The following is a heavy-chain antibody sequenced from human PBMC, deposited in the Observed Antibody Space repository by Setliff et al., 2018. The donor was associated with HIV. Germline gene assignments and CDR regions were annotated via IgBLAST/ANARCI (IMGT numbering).Heavy chain of an antibody. CDR1: GYTFTGYY. Sequence: ASVKVSCKASGYTFTGYYMHWVRQAPGQGLEWMGWINPNSGGTTYAQKFQGRVTMTRDTSISTAYMEVSRLRSDDTAVYYCARNWGDYGDYLGWFDPWGQGTLVTVSS. J-gene: IGHJ5*02. CDR2: INPNSGGT. CDR3: ARNWGDYGDYLGWFDP. V-gene: IGHV1-2*02. D-gene: IGHD4-17*01.